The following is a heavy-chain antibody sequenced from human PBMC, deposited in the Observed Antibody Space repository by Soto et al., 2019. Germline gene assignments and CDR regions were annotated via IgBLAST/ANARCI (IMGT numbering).Heavy chain of an antibody. V-gene: IGHV3-30*18. CDR3: TKTSDGEFWALPDS. Sequence: QVQLVESGGGVVQPGRSLRLSCAASGLTFNIFGMHWVRQAPGKGLAWVAVISSDGNTKYYADSVKGRFTISRDNSENTLYLQMNSLRAEDTAVYYCTKTSDGEFWALPDSWGQGALVTVSS. D-gene: IGHD3-3*01. J-gene: IGHJ4*02. CDR2: ISSDGNTK. CDR1: GLTFNIFG.